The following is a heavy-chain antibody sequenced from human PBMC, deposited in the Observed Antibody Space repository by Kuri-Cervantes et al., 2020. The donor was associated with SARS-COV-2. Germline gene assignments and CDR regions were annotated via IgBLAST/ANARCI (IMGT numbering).Heavy chain of an antibody. J-gene: IGHJ4*02. D-gene: IGHD3-16*02. Sequence: ASVKVSCKASGYTFTSYAMHWVRQAPGQRLEWTGWINAGNGNTKYSQKFQGRVTITRDTSASTTYMELSSLRSEDTAVYYCARGIMITFGGVIVLGPAHYWGQGTLVTVSS. V-gene: IGHV1-3*01. CDR2: INAGNGNT. CDR1: GYTFTSYA. CDR3: ARGIMITFGGVIVLGPAHY.